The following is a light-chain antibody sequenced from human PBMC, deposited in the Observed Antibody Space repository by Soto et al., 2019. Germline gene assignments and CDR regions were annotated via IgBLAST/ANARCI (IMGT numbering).Light chain of an antibody. CDR2: DVS. J-gene: IGLJ1*01. CDR3: SSYTTGGSYV. Sequence: QSALTQPASVSGSPGLSIAISCTGTSSDVGGYKSVSWYQQHPGKAPKLMIYDVSNRPSGVSNRFSGSKSGNTASLTISGLQAEDEGDYYCSSYTTGGSYVVGTGTKVTVL. CDR1: SSDVGGYKS. V-gene: IGLV2-14*01.